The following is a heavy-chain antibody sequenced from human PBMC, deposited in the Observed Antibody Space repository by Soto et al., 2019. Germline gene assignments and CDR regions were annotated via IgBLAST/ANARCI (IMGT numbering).Heavy chain of an antibody. CDR1: GFTFRSYG. J-gene: IGHJ4*02. CDR2: IVGSGVVT. V-gene: IGHV3-23*01. Sequence: QSGGSLRLSCAASGFTFRSYGMSWVRQAPGKGLEWVSAIVGSGVVTYYAEYVKGRFTISRDNSKNTVYLQMNSLRAEDTAVYYCARRGPGTYFDYWGQGTLVTVSS. D-gene: IGHD6-13*01. CDR3: ARRGPGTYFDY.